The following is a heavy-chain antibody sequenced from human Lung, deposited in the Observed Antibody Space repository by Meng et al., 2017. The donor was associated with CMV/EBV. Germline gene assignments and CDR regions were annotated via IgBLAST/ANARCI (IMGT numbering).Heavy chain of an antibody. CDR2: IYQNGAT. CDR1: GDSISSGYY. CDR3: ARDLQRWLQSGAFDY. J-gene: IGHJ4*02. Sequence: SXTLSLTCTVSGDSISSGYYWGWIRQPPGKGLEWLGTIYQNGATYYNPSLRGRVTISVDTSKNQFSLGLTSVTAADTAVYYCARDLQRWLQSGAFDYWGQGTLVTVSS. V-gene: IGHV4-38-2*02. D-gene: IGHD5-24*01.